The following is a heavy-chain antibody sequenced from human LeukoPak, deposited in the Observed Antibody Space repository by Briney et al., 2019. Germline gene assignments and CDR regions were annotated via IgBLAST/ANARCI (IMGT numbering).Heavy chain of an antibody. CDR2: INHSGST. J-gene: IGHJ4*02. CDR3: ARGKTYYYDSSGYYYLDY. V-gene: IGHV4-34*01. D-gene: IGHD3-22*01. Sequence: PSETLSLTCAVYGGSFSGYYWSWIRQPPGKGLEWIGEINHSGSTNYNPSLKSRVTISVDTSKNRFSLKLSSVTAADMAVYYCARGKTYYYDSSGYYYLDYWGQGTLVTVSS. CDR1: GGSFSGYY.